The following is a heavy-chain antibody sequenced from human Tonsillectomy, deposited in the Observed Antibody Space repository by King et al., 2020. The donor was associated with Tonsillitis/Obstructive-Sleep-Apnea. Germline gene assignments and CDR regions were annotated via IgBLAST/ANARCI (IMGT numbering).Heavy chain of an antibody. V-gene: IGHV3-30*01. CDR2: ISYDGSNK. CDR1: GFTFSSYA. Sequence: VQLVESGGGVVQPGRSLRLSCAASGFTFSSYAMHWVRQAPGKGLEWVAVISYDGSNKYYADSVKGRFTISRDNSKNTLYLQMNRLRAEDTAVYHCARTLRYVAGGGKGTTVTVSS. D-gene: IGHD3-9*01. J-gene: IGHJ6*04. CDR3: ARTLRYVAG.